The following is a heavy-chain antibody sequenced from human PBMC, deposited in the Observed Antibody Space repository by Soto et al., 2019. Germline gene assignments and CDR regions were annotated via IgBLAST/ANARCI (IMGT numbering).Heavy chain of an antibody. CDR2: ISYDGSNK. V-gene: IGHV3-30*18. J-gene: IGHJ4*02. CDR3: AKAPSGTPFNCGGDCYLGY. D-gene: IGHD2-21*02. CDR1: GFTFSSYG. Sequence: GGSLRLSCAASGFTFSSYGMHWVRQAPGKGLEWVAVISYDGSNKYYADSVKGRFTISRDNSKNTLYLQMNSLRAEDTAVYYCAKAPSGTPFNCGGDCYLGYWGQGTLVTVSS.